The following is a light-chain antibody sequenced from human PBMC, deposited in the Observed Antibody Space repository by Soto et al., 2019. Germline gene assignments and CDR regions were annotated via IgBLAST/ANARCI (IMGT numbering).Light chain of an antibody. J-gene: IGLJ3*02. CDR3: AAWDSSLTAGV. CDR2: EDN. Sequence: QSVLTQPPSVSAAPGQRVTISCSGSSSNIGNNYVSWYQQHPGTAPKVLIYEDNKRPSGIPDRFSGSKSGTSAALGITGLQAGDEADYYCAAWDSSLTAGVFGGGTKLTVL. V-gene: IGLV1-51*02. CDR1: SSNIGNNY.